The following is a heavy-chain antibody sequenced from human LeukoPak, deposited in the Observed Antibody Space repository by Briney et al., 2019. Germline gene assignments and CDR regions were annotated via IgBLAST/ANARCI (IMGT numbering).Heavy chain of an antibody. J-gene: IGHJ4*02. V-gene: IGHV4-31*03. CDR3: AREALGHCSGGNCYRFDK. Sequence: SETLSLTCSVSGGSISRGGYYWSWIRQHPGKGLEWIGYIYYSGSTYYNPSLKSRVTISLDTSKNQFSLTLNSVTAADTAVYYCAREALGHCSGGNCYRFDKWGQGTLVAVSS. CDR1: GGSISRGGYY. D-gene: IGHD2-15*01. CDR2: IYYSGST.